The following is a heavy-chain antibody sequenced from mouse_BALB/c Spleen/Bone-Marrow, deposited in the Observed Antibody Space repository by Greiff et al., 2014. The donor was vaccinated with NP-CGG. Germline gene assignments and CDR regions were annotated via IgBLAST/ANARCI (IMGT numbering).Heavy chain of an antibody. Sequence: VQLQQPGPGLVKPSQSLSLTCSVTGYSITGGYYWNWIRQFPGNKLEWMGYISYDGSNNYNPSLKNRISITRDTSKNQFFLKLNSVTTEDTATYYCARGDGYYGGAMDYWGQGTSVTVSS. D-gene: IGHD2-3*01. V-gene: IGHV3-6*02. J-gene: IGHJ4*01. CDR2: ISYDGSN. CDR3: ARGDGYYGGAMDY. CDR1: GYSITGGYY.